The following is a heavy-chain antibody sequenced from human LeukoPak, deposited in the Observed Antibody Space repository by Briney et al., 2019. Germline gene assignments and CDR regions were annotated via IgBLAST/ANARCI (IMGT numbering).Heavy chain of an antibody. Sequence: GASVKVSCKASGYTFTSYAMNWVRQAPGQGLEWMGWIDTNTGNPTYAQGFTGRFVFSLDTSVSTAYLQISSLEAEDTAVYYCARIEGVFWSGYYYYGMDVWGQGTTVTVSS. CDR1: GYTFTSYA. J-gene: IGHJ6*02. D-gene: IGHD3-3*01. CDR2: IDTNTGNP. CDR3: ARIEGVFWSGYYYYGMDV. V-gene: IGHV7-4-1*02.